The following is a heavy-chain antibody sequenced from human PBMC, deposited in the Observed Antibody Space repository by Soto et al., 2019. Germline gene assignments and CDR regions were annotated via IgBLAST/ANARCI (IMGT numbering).Heavy chain of an antibody. J-gene: IGHJ4*02. Sequence: QVQLQESGPGLVKPSQTLSLTCTVSGGSMSSGDYYWNWIRQPPGKGLEWIGNIYSGGSTSYHSCLTSRLAIAIDTPKHPFSLELASVTAADTAVYYCARVAPSNYPVPYFDHWGQGTLVTVSP. V-gene: IGHV4-30-4*01. CDR2: IYSGGST. CDR3: ARVAPSNYPVPYFDH. D-gene: IGHD4-4*01. CDR1: GGSMSSGDYY.